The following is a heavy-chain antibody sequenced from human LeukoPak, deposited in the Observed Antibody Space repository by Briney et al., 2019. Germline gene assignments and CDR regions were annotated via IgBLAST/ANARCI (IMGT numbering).Heavy chain of an antibody. Sequence: GGSLRLSCAASGFTFSSYSMNWVRQAPGKGLEWVSSISSSSSYIYYADSVKGRFTISRDNAKNSLYLQMNSLRAEDTAVYYCARDSLGSPRGENYWGQGTLVTVSS. D-gene: IGHD3-16*01. V-gene: IGHV3-21*01. CDR3: ARDSLGSPRGENY. CDR2: ISSSSSYI. J-gene: IGHJ4*02. CDR1: GFTFSSYS.